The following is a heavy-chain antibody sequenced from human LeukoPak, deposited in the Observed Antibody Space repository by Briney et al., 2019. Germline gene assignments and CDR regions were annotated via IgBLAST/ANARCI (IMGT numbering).Heavy chain of an antibody. V-gene: IGHV4-34*01. CDR1: GGSFSGYY. D-gene: IGHD3-16*02. J-gene: IGHJ6*02. CDR3: ARVVYYYYGMDV. Sequence: SETLSLTCAVYGGSFSGYYWSWIRQPPGKGLEWIGEINHSGSTNHNPSLKSRVTISVDTSKNQFSLKLSSVTAADTAVYYCARVVYYYYGMDVWGQGTTVTVSS. CDR2: INHSGST.